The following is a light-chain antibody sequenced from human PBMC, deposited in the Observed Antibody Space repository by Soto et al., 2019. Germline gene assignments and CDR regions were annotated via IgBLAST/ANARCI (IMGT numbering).Light chain of an antibody. Sequence: EIVLTQSPGTLSLSPGERATLSCRASQSVNSNYLAWYQQKPGQAPRLLIYGASSRATGIPDRFSGSGSGTVYTITISRLEPEDFAVYYGQQYGTSPVTFGGGTKVEIK. J-gene: IGKJ4*01. V-gene: IGKV3-20*01. CDR3: QQYGTSPVT. CDR1: QSVNSNY. CDR2: GAS.